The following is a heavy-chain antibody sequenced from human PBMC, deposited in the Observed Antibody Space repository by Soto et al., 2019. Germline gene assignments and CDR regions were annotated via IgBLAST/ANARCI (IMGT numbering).Heavy chain of an antibody. CDR1: GGTCSSYA. V-gene: IGHV1-69*13. Sequence: GAALKVSYNASGGTCSSYAISWVLQAPGQGLEWMGGIIPIFGTANYAQKFQGRVTITADESTSPAYMELSSLRSADTAVYYCARVPGEWIQLCLKRGMEGWGPGTTVNVSS. D-gene: IGHD5-18*01. CDR3: ARVPGEWIQLCLKRGMEG. J-gene: IGHJ6*02. CDR2: IIPIFGTA.